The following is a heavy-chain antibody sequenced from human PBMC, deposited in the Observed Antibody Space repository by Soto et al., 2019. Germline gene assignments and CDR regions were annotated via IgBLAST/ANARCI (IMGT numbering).Heavy chain of an antibody. CDR3: ARHADSSSYYYPFDY. Sequence: SETLSLTCFVSRYSISSGYYWGWIRQPPGKGLEWIGSIFHGGATYYNPSLKSRLTISVDTSKNQFSLTLSSVTAADTAVYYCARHADSSSYYYPFDYCGQGSLVTVSS. CDR1: RYSISSGYY. CDR2: IFHGGAT. V-gene: IGHV4-38-2*01. J-gene: IGHJ4*02. D-gene: IGHD3-22*01.